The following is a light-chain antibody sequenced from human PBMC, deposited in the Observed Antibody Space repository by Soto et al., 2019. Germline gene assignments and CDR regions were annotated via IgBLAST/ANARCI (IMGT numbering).Light chain of an antibody. Sequence: QSVLTQPPSASGTPGQRVTISCSGSSSNIGTNAVNWYQQLPGTTPKLLIYSDNQRPSGVPDRFSGSKSGTSASLAISGLQSADEADYYCATWDDRLNGPVFVGGTKLTVL. CDR1: SSNIGTNA. CDR3: ATWDDRLNGPV. J-gene: IGLJ3*02. V-gene: IGLV1-44*01. CDR2: SDN.